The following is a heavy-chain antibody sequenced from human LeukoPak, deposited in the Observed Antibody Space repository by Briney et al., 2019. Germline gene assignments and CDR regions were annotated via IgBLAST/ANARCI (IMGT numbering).Heavy chain of an antibody. V-gene: IGHV3-23*01. CDR2: VSGSGGNT. D-gene: IGHD3-9*01. Sequence: GGSLRLSCAASGFTFSSYVMFWVRQAPGKGLEWLSGVSGSGGNTYYADSVKGRFTISRDNSKNTVYLQMNNLRAEHTAVYYCAKGIDILAPYLDFWGQGTLVTVSS. CDR3: AKGIDILAPYLDF. J-gene: IGHJ4*02. CDR1: GFTFSSYV.